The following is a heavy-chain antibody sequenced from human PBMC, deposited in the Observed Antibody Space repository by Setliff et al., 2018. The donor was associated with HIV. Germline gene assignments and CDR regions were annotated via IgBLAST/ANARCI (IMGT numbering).Heavy chain of an antibody. CDR2: INHSGST. CDR1: GGSFSGYY. CDR3: ARGKGSGWLTYYYYMDV. J-gene: IGHJ6*03. V-gene: IGHV4-34*01. D-gene: IGHD6-19*01. Sequence: LSLTCAVYGGSFSGYYWSWIRQPPGKGLEWIGEINHSGSTNYNPSLKSRVTISVDTSKNQFSLKLSSVTAADTAVYYCARGKGSGWLTYYYYMDVWAKGPRSPSP.